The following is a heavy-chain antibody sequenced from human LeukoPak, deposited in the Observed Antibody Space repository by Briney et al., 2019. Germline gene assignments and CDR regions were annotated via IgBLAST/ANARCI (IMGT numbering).Heavy chain of an antibody. V-gene: IGHV3-13*01. CDR3: VREARGYHYTYFDY. J-gene: IGHJ4*02. D-gene: IGHD5-18*01. CDR1: GFTLGSHD. CDR2: IASGFQT. Sequence: GGSLRLSCTASGFTLGSHDMHWVRHTTGEGLEWVAAIASGFQTFYAGSVKGRFTFSREDAKNSLYLQMNSLRAGDTAVYYCVREARGYHYTYFDYWGQGTLVTVSP.